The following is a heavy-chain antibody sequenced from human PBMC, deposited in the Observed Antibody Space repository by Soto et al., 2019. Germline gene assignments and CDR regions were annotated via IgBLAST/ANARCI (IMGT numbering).Heavy chain of an antibody. CDR3: TRYYYESSGYYVY. D-gene: IGHD3-22*01. J-gene: IGHJ4*02. Sequence: GGSLRLSCTGSGFTFGSYALSWFRQAPGKGLEWVGVIRSEANGGTTDYAASVKGRITISRDDSKSIAYMEINSLQTEDTAVYYCTRYYYESSGYYVYWGQGALVTVSS. V-gene: IGHV3-49*03. CDR2: IRSEANGGTT. CDR1: GFTFGSYA.